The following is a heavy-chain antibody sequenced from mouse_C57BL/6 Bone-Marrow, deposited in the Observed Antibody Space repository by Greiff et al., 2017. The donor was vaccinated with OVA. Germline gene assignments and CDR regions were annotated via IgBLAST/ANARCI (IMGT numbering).Heavy chain of an antibody. J-gene: IGHJ1*03. CDR2: IWRGGST. Sequence: QVQLQQSGPGLVQPSQSLSITCTVSGFSLTSYGVTWVRQSPGKGLEWLGVIWRGGSTDSNAAFMSRLSITKDNSKSQVFFKMNSLQADDTAIYYCAKAGYITTVVATNWYFDVWGTGTTVTVSS. D-gene: IGHD1-1*01. V-gene: IGHV2-5*01. CDR3: AKAGYITTVVATNWYFDV. CDR1: GFSLTSYG.